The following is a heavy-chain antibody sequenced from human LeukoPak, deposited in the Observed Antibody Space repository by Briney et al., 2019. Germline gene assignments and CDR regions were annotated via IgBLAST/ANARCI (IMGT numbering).Heavy chain of an antibody. D-gene: IGHD2-2*01. CDR3: ATSTSRAKNWFDP. Sequence: PGGSLRLSCAASGFTFSSYGMHWVRQAPGKGLVWFSRINSDGSSTSYADSVKGRFTISRDNAKNTLYLQMNSLRAEDTAVYYCATSTSRAKNWFDPWGQGTLVTVSS. V-gene: IGHV3-74*01. CDR1: GFTFSSYG. J-gene: IGHJ5*02. CDR2: INSDGSST.